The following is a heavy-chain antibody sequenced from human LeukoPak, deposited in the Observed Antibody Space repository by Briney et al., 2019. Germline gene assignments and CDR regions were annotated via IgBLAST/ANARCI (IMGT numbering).Heavy chain of an antibody. J-gene: IGHJ4*02. Sequence: EDSLKISCQAFGYSFTSYWIGWVRQMPGKGLECMGIIYPGDSDVTYSPSFQGQVTISADKSISTAYLQWSSLKASDTAMYYCARIPSFDFWSGSLFYYFDYWGQGTLVTVSS. CDR2: IYPGDSDV. CDR1: GYSFTSYW. D-gene: IGHD3-3*01. V-gene: IGHV5-51*01. CDR3: ARIPSFDFWSGSLFYYFDY.